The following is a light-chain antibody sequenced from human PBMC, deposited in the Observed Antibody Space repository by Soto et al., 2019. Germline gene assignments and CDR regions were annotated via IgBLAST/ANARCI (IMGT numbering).Light chain of an antibody. J-gene: IGKJ5*01. CDR3: QQRSNLIT. V-gene: IGKV3-11*01. Sequence: EIVLTQSPATLSLSPGERATLSCRASQSVSSYLAWYQQKPGQDPRLLIYDESNRATGVPARFSGSGSGTDFTLTISSLEPEDFAVYYCQQRSNLITVGQGTRLEIK. CDR2: DES. CDR1: QSVSSY.